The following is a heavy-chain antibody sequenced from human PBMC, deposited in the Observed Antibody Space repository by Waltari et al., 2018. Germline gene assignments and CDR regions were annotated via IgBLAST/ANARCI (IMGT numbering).Heavy chain of an antibody. CDR1: GFTFSSYW. CDR2: INQDGRVK. Sequence: EVQLVESGGGLVQPGGSLRLSCAASGFTFSSYWMSWVRQAPGKGMEGVANINQDGRVKYYVRSWKGRFTITRDNAKTSLYLQMSSLRAEDTAVYYCARSDDYYDSSGALCWGQGTLVTVSS. D-gene: IGHD3-22*01. J-gene: IGHJ4*02. V-gene: IGHV3-7*01. CDR3: ARSDDYYDSSGALC.